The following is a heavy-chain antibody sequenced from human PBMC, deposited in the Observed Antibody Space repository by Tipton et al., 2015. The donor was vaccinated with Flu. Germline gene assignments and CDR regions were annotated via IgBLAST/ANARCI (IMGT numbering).Heavy chain of an antibody. CDR2: ISWNSGSI. D-gene: IGHD3-3*01. J-gene: IGHJ4*02. CDR3: AKDITTIFGVVIDY. Sequence: QLVQSGGGLVQPGRSLRLSCAASGFTFDDYAMHWVRQAPGKGLEWVSGISWNSGSIGYEDSVKGRFTISRDNAKNSLYLQMNSLRAEDTALYYCAKDITTIFGVVIDYWGQGTLVTVSS. CDR1: GFTFDDYA. V-gene: IGHV3-9*01.